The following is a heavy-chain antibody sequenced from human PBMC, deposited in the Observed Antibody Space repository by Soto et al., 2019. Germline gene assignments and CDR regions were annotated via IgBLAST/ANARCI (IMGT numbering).Heavy chain of an antibody. V-gene: IGHV3-21*01. CDR1: GFTFSSYS. CDR2: ISSSSSYI. CDR3: VKQWLEGNWFEP. J-gene: IGHJ5*02. D-gene: IGHD6-19*01. Sequence: GVSLRLSCATSGFTFSSYSMNCVRQAPGKGLEWVSSISSSSSYIYYADSVKGRFTISRDNAKNSLYLQMNSLRAEDTAVYYCVKQWLEGNWFEPWGQGTLVTVSS.